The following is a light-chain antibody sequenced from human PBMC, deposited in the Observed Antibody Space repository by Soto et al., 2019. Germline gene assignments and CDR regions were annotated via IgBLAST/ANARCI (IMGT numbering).Light chain of an antibody. J-gene: IGKJ3*01. V-gene: IGKV1-27*01. CDR2: AAS. CDR3: QKYNSARFT. CDR1: QGISNY. Sequence: DIQMTQSPSSLSASVGDRVTITCRASQGISNYLAWYQQKPGKVPKLLIYAASTLQSGVPSRFSGSGSGTDFTLTISSLQPEDVATYYCQKYNSARFTFCSGPKVGIK.